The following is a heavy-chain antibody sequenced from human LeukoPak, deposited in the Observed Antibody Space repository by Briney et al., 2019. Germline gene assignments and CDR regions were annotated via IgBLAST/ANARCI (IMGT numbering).Heavy chain of an antibody. V-gene: IGHV4-4*07. D-gene: IGHD6-13*01. Sequence: SETLSLTCTVSGGSISSYHWSWIRQPAGRGLEWIGQIFASGNTNYSPSLKSRVTMSVDKSKNQFSLKLTSMTAADTAVYYCARDSDGAAQFDPWGQGTLVTVSS. CDR2: IFASGNT. J-gene: IGHJ5*02. CDR1: GGSISSYH. CDR3: ARDSDGAAQFDP.